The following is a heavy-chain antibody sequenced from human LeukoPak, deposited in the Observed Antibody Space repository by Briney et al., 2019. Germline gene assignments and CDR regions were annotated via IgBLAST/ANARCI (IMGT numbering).Heavy chain of an antibody. CDR2: ISSNGGST. Sequence: GGSLRLSCAASGFTFSSYAMHWVRQAPGKGLEYVSAISSNGGSTYYANSVKGRFTISRDNSKNTLYLQMGSLRAEDMAVYYCARAYYGSGTSHFDSWGQGTLVTVSS. V-gene: IGHV3-64*01. CDR3: ARAYYGSGTSHFDS. D-gene: IGHD3-10*01. J-gene: IGHJ4*02. CDR1: GFTFSSYA.